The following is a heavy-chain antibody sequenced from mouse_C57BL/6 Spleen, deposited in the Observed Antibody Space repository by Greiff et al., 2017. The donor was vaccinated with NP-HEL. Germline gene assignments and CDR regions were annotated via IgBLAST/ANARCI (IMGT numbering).Heavy chain of an antibody. CDR2: IYPGDGDT. J-gene: IGHJ3*01. D-gene: IGHD2-12*01. Sequence: QVQLKESGAELVKPGASVKISCKASGYAFSSYWMNWVKQRPGKGLEWIGQIYPGDGDTNYNGKFKGKATLTADKSSSTAYMQLSSLTSEDSAVYFCARYYTNGGFAYWGQGTLVTVSA. CDR1: GYAFSSYW. CDR3: ARYYTNGGFAY. V-gene: IGHV1-80*01.